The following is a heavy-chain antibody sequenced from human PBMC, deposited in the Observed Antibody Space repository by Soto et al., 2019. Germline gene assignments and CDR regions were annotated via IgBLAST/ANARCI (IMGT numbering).Heavy chain of an antibody. CDR3: ARSEINYSRFDS. CDR1: GYTFISYA. J-gene: IGHJ4*02. V-gene: IGHV1-3*01. CDR2: INAGNGDT. Sequence: ASVKLSCKASGYTFISYARHWVRQAPGQRLEWIGRINAGNGDTKYSQQFHDRVTITRDTSASTAYMEVSSLRSGDTAIYYCARSEINYSRFDSWGQGTLVTVSS. D-gene: IGHD2-21*01.